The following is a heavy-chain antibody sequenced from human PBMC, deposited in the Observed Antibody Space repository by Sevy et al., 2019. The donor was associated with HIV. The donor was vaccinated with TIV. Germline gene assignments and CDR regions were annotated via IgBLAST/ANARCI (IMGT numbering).Heavy chain of an antibody. CDR3: ARHYRMDV. Sequence: SETLSLTCTVSGGSISSYYWSWIRQPPGKGLEWIGYIYYSGSTNYNPSLKSRVTISVDTSKNQFSLKLGSVTTADTAVYYCARHYRMDVWGKGTTVTVSS. CDR2: IYYSGST. J-gene: IGHJ6*04. D-gene: IGHD3-16*02. V-gene: IGHV4-59*08. CDR1: GGSISSYY.